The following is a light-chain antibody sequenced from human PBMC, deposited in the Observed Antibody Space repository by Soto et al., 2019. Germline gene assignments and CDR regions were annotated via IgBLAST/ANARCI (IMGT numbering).Light chain of an antibody. V-gene: IGKV1-33*01. CDR3: LQDYNYPHT. CDR1: QTVTTY. CDR2: AAS. Sequence: DIQMTQSPSSLSASVGDRVTITCRASQTVTTYLNWYQQKPGEAPKLLIYAASNLETGVPSRFSGSGSGTDFTFTISSLQPEDIATYYCLQDYNYPHTFGQGTKVDIK. J-gene: IGKJ2*01.